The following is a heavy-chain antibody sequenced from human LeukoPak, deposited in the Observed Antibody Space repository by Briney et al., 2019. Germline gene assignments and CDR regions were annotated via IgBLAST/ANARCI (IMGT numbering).Heavy chain of an antibody. CDR1: GFTFSSYW. D-gene: IGHD6-19*01. CDR3: ARDNKISHSSGWYPGTDY. Sequence: PGGSLRLSCAASGFTFSSYWMHWVRQAPGKGLVWVSRINSDGSSTSYADSVKGRFTISRDNAKNTLCLQMNSLRAEDTAVYYCARDNKISHSSGWYPGTDYWGQGTLVTVSS. V-gene: IGHV3-74*01. J-gene: IGHJ4*02. CDR2: INSDGSST.